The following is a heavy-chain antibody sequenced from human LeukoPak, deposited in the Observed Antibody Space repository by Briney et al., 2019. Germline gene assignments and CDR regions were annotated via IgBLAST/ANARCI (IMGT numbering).Heavy chain of an antibody. CDR3: LRDRGYRTYDC. V-gene: IGHV3-7*01. CDR2: IKQDGSEK. CDR1: AFTFSYYW. Sequence: GGSLRLSCAASAFTFSYYWMNWVRQAPGKGLEWVASIKQDGSEKYYVDSVKGRFTISRDNAKNSLYLQMNTLRAEDTAVYYWLRDRGYRTYDCWGQGTLVTVSS. J-gene: IGHJ4*02. D-gene: IGHD6-13*01.